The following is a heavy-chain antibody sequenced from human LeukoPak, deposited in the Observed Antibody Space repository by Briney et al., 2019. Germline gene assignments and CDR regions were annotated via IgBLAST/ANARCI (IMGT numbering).Heavy chain of an antibody. D-gene: IGHD6-19*01. CDR2: ISTSGNT. J-gene: IGHJ4*02. CDR1: GFPLSKYA. V-gene: IGHV3-23*01. Sequence: GGSLRLSCIGSGFPLSKYAMNWVRQAPGKGLEWVSLISTSGNTHYADSVKGRFVISRDTSKNTVSLQMNSLRAEDTAVYYCAGDKTTGGWYEFDYWGQGTLVTVSS. CDR3: AGDKTTGGWYEFDY.